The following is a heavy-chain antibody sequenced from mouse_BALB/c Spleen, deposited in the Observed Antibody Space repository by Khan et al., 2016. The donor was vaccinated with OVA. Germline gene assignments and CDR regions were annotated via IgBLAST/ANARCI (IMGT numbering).Heavy chain of an antibody. V-gene: IGHV1-54*01. CDR1: GYAFTDYL. CDR3: SRSGYGFGAY. Sequence: VQLQESGAELVRPGTSVKVSCKAPGYAFTDYLIEWLKQRPGQGLEWIGVINPGSGNVNYNEKFKDRATLTADKSSSTAYMQLTSLTSDDSAVYFWSRSGYGFGAYWGPGTLVTVSA. J-gene: IGHJ3*01. CDR2: INPGSGNV. D-gene: IGHD3-2*02.